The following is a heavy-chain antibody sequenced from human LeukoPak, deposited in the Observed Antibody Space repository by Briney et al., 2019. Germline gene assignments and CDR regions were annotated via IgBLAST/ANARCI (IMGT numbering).Heavy chain of an antibody. V-gene: IGHV1-2*04. CDR2: INPNSGGT. CDR1: GYTFTGYY. Sequence: GASVKVSCKASGYTFTGYYMHWARQAPGQGPEWMGWINPNSGGTNYAQKFQGWVTMTRDTSISTAYMELSRLRSDDTAVYYCARGSLYSSGWYHGGYFDYWGQGTLVTVSS. D-gene: IGHD6-19*01. CDR3: ARGSLYSSGWYHGGYFDY. J-gene: IGHJ4*02.